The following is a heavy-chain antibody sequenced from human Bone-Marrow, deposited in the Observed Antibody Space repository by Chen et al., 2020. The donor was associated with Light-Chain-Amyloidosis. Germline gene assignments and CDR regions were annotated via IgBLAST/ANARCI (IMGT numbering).Heavy chain of an antibody. D-gene: IGHD2-15*01. CDR2: MSYSGST. V-gene: IGHV4-39*01. Sequence: QLQLQESGPGLVRPSETLSLTCTVSGGSISINSYSWGWIRQPPGKGLEWIGSMSYSGSTYYSPSLKSRVTISVDTPKNQFSLRLNSVTAADTALYYCARMFGFCSGGSCYSAYFDYWGQGALVTVSS. CDR1: GGSISINSYS. J-gene: IGHJ4*02. CDR3: ARMFGFCSGGSCYSAYFDY.